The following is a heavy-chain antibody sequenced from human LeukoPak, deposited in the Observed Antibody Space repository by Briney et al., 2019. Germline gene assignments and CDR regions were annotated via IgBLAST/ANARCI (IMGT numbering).Heavy chain of an antibody. J-gene: IGHJ1*01. CDR3: ARGGYDSSGLTEYFQH. V-gene: IGHV4-59*01. D-gene: IGHD3-22*01. CDR1: GYSISMGSY. Sequence: PSETLSLTCAVSGYSISMGSYWGWIRQPPGKGLEWSGYIYYSGSTNYNPSLKSRVTISVDTSKNQFSLKLSSVSAADTAVYYCARGGYDSSGLTEYFQHWGQGTLVTVSS. CDR2: IYYSGST.